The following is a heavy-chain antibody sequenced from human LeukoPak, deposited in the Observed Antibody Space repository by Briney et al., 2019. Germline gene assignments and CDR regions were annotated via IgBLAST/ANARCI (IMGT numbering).Heavy chain of an antibody. CDR1: GYTFTSYA. D-gene: IGHD6-13*01. CDR2: INAGNGNT. CDR3: AREGAEYSSSWYPLNFDY. V-gene: IGHV1-3*01. Sequence: ASVKVSCKASGYTFTSYAMHWVRQAPGQRLEWMGWINAGNGNTKYSQKFQGRVTITRDTSASTAYMELSSLRSEDTAVYNCAREGAEYSSSWYPLNFDYWGQGTLITVSS. J-gene: IGHJ4*02.